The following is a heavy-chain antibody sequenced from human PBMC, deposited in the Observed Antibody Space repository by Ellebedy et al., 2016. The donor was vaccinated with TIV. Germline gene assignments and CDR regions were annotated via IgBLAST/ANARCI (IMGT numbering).Heavy chain of an antibody. V-gene: IGHV1-46*01. CDR1: GATFSAYG. D-gene: IGHD3-16*01. CDR2: INPSTGST. Sequence: ASVKVSCKASGATFSAYGISWVRQAPGQGLEWMGIINPSTGSTRYAQKFQGRVTLTRDRSTNTVYMEMSSLRSEDTAVYYCARLSDRGEHWGQGTLVTISS. J-gene: IGHJ1*01. CDR3: ARLSDRGEH.